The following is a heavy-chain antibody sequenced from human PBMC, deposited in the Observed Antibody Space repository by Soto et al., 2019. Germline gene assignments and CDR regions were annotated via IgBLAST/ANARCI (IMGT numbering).Heavy chain of an antibody. CDR2: ISGSGGST. J-gene: IGHJ4*02. Sequence: GGSLRLSCAASGFTFSGYAMSWVRQAPGKGLEWVSAISGSGGSTYYADSVKGRFTISRDNSKNTLYLQMNSLRAEDTAVYYCAKSDCSGGSCYDRTFDYWGQGTLVTVSS. CDR3: AKSDCSGGSCYDRTFDY. V-gene: IGHV3-23*01. CDR1: GFTFSGYA. D-gene: IGHD2-15*01.